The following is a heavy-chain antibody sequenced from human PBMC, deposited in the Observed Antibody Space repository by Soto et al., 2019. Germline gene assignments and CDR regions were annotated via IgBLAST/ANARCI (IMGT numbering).Heavy chain of an antibody. J-gene: IGHJ6*02. Sequence: QVQLQESAPGLVKPSQTLSLTCTVSGGSISSGGYYWSWILQHPGKGLEWIGYIYYSGSTYYNTYLKSRVSISVDKSKNQFSLNLSSVTAADTAVYYCARDWSLDVWGQGTTVTVSS. V-gene: IGHV4-31*03. CDR3: ARDWSLDV. CDR2: IYYSGST. CDR1: GGSISSGGYY.